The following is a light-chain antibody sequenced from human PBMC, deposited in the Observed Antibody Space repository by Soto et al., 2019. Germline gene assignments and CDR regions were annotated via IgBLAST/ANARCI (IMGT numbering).Light chain of an antibody. J-gene: IGKJ1*01. CDR2: GAS. Sequence: EIILRQSPATPSVARGARATLSCRASQSVSSNLAWYQQKPGQAPRLLMYGASSRATGIPDRLSGSGSGTDFTLTISRLEPEDFAVYYCPQYGSSQWTFGQGTKVDIK. V-gene: IGKV3-20*01. CDR1: QSVSSN. CDR3: PQYGSSQWT.